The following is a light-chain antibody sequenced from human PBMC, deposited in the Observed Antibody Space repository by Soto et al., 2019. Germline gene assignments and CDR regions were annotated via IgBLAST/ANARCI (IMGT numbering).Light chain of an antibody. J-gene: IGKJ2*01. CDR2: RVS. Sequence: VVMTQSPLSLPVTLGQPASISCNSSQSLVYSDGNTYLNRFQQRPGQSPRRLIYRVSNRDSGVPDRFSGSGSGTDFTLKISRVESEDVGVYYCMQGTHWPTFGQGTKLEIK. V-gene: IGKV2-30*01. CDR3: MQGTHWPT. CDR1: QSLVYSDGNTY.